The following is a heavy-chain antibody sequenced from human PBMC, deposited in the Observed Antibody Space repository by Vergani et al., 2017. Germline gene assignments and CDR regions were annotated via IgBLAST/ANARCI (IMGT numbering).Heavy chain of an antibody. CDR3: ARQCLPTCSSTSCYGGLWFDP. V-gene: IGHV4-38-2*01. CDR2: IYHSGST. D-gene: IGHD2-2*01. CDR1: GYSISSGYY. J-gene: IGHJ5*02. Sequence: QVQLQESGPGLVKPSETLSLTCAVSGYSISSGYYWGWIRQPPGKGLEWIGSIYHSGSTYYNPSLKSRVTISVDTSKNQFSLKLSSVTAADTAVYYCARQCLPTCSSTSCYGGLWFDPWGQGTLVTVSS.